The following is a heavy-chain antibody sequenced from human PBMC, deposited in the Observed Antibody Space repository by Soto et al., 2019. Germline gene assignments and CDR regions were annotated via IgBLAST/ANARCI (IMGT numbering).Heavy chain of an antibody. V-gene: IGHV2-5*02. Sequence: QITLKESGPTLVKPTQTLTLTCTFSGFSLSTSGVGVGWIRQPPGKALEWLALIYWDDDKRYSPSLKSRLTITKDTSKNQVVLTMTNMDPVDTATYYCAHGRRDTAMVNDAFDIWGQGTMVTVSS. CDR2: IYWDDDK. D-gene: IGHD5-18*01. J-gene: IGHJ3*02. CDR1: GFSLSTSGVG. CDR3: AHGRRDTAMVNDAFDI.